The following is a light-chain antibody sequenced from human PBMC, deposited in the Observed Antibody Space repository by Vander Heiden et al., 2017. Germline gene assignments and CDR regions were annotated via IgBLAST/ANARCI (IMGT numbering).Light chain of an antibody. CDR2: QDR. Sequence: SFELTQPPSVSVSPGQTASITCPGDKLGVIYVSWYQQRPGQSPVLVIYQDRKRPSWIPERFSGSNSGNTATLTISGTQPMDEADYYCQAWDSSAASYVVFGGGTKLTVL. J-gene: IGLJ2*01. CDR1: KLGVIY. CDR3: QAWDSSAASYVV. V-gene: IGLV3-1*01.